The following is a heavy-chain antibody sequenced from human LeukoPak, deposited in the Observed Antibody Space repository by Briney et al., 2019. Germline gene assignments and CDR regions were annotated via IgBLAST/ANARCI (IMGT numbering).Heavy chain of an antibody. D-gene: IGHD3-10*01. Sequence: SGGSLRLSCAASGFTFSNAWMSWVRQAPGKGLEWVGRIKSKTDGGTTDYAAPVKGRFTISRDDSKNTLYLQMNSLKTEDTAVYYCTTGLRIYGSAYYYYYYYMDVWGKGTTVTVSS. CDR1: GFTFSNAW. CDR2: IKSKTDGGTT. J-gene: IGHJ6*03. CDR3: TTGLRIYGSAYYYYYYYMDV. V-gene: IGHV3-15*01.